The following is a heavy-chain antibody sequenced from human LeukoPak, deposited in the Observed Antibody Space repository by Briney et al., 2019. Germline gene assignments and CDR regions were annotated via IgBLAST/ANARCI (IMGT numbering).Heavy chain of an antibody. CDR2: INSDGSRI. V-gene: IGHV3-74*01. Sequence: GGFLRLSCAASGFTFSNYWIHGVRQAPGKGLVWVSRINSDGSRIDYAESVKGRFTISIDSATDTVYLYMSSLRPEDAALYYCARVRDPFGMDVWGQGTTVTVSS. D-gene: IGHD3-10*01. J-gene: IGHJ6*02. CDR3: ARVRDPFGMDV. CDR1: GFTFSNYW.